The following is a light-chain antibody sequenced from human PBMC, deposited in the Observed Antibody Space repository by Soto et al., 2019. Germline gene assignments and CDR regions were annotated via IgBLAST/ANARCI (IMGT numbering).Light chain of an antibody. J-gene: IGKJ4*01. CDR2: DAS. CDR3: QPYGSTPLT. Sequence: EIVLTQSPGTLSLSPGERATLSCRASQSVGSNSLAWYQQRPGQAPRFLIYDASSRATGIPDRFSGSGSGTDFTLTISRLEPEDFAVYYCQPYGSTPLTFGGGTKVENK. V-gene: IGKV3-20*01. CDR1: QSVGSNS.